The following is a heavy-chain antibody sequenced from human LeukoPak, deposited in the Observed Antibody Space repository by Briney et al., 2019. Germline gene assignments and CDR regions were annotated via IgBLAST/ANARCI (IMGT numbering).Heavy chain of an antibody. V-gene: IGHV3-53*05. CDR1: GFTVSGNY. CDR2: IYSAGST. Sequence: GGSLRLSCAASGFTVSGNYMSWVPQAPGKGLEWVSVIYSAGSTYYADSVKGRFTISRDNSKNTLYLQMNSLRAEDTAVYYCAREPSGTYWLDYWGQGTLATVPS. J-gene: IGHJ4*02. D-gene: IGHD1-26*01. CDR3: AREPSGTYWLDY.